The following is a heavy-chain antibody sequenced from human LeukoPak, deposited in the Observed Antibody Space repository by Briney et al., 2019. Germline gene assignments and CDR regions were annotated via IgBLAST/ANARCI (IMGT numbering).Heavy chain of an antibody. V-gene: IGHV3-21*01. CDR2: ISSISSYV. CDR3: AKEGSIFGVVIRPYYFDY. J-gene: IGHJ4*02. Sequence: GGSLRLSCAASGLSFLSYSMNWVRQAPGKGLEWVSSISSISSYVYYADSVKGRFTISRDNSKNTLYLQMNSLRAEDTAVYYCAKEGSIFGVVIRPYYFDYWGQGTLVTVSS. CDR1: GLSFLSYS. D-gene: IGHD3-3*01.